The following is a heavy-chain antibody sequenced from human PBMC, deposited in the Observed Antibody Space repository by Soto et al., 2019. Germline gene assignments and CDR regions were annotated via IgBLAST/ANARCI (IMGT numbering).Heavy chain of an antibody. CDR3: AKLLPGEYVQNVALDYFDY. D-gene: IGHD3-16*01. CDR1: GFTFSSYA. V-gene: IGHV3-23*01. CDR2: ISGSGGST. J-gene: IGHJ4*02. Sequence: GGSLRLSCAASGFTFSSYAMSWVRQAPGKGLEWVSAISGSGGSTYYADSVKGRFTISRDNSKNTLYLQMNSLRAEDTAVYYCAKLLPGEYVQNVALDYFDYWGQGTLVTVSS.